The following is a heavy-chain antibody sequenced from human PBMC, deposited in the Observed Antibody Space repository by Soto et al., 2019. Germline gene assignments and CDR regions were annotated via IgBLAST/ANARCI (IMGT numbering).Heavy chain of an antibody. CDR3: ARAPRGGVIIVITSAQIDY. CDR1: GYDFTDHY. CDR2: ISPDGGST. D-gene: IGHD3-10*01. V-gene: IGHV1-46*01. J-gene: IGHJ4*02. Sequence: QVQLVQSGAEVKKPGASVKVSCKASGYDFTDHYIHWVRQAPGQGLEWMGIISPDGGSTRYSQKVQARITTTRDTSTSTVYMALSSLRSEDTAVYYCARAPRGGVIIVITSAQIDYWGQGTLVTVSS.